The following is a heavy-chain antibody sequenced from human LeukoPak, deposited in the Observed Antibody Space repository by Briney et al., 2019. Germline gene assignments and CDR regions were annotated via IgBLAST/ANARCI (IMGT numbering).Heavy chain of an antibody. CDR2: ISGSGGGR. V-gene: IGHV3-23*01. CDR1: GFTFSSYE. Sequence: GGSLRLSCAASGFTFSSYEMKWVRQAPGKGLEWVSGISGSGGGRFYADSVEGRFTISRDNSKNTLHLQMNSLRAEDTAVYYCAKDGRYSGSSKRLESWGQGTLVTVSS. D-gene: IGHD1-26*01. CDR3: AKDGRYSGSSKRLES. J-gene: IGHJ5*01.